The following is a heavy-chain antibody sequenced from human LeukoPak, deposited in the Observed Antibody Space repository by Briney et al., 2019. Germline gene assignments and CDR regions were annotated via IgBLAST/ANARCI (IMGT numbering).Heavy chain of an antibody. D-gene: IGHD3-10*01. CDR1: AGSISRYY. CDR2: IDTTGST. Sequence: SETLSLTCSVSAGSISRYYWSWIRQPAGKGLEWIGLIDTTGSTNYNPSLKSRLTLSIHTSKNQFSLRLNSVTAADTAVYYCAKGGEAKWFGELIKTQYYYYMDVWGKGTTVTVSS. J-gene: IGHJ6*03. V-gene: IGHV4-4*07. CDR3: AKGGEAKWFGELIKTQYYYYMDV.